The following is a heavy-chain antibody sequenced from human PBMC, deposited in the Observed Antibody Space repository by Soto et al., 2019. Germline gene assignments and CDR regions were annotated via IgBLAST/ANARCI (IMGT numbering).Heavy chain of an antibody. V-gene: IGHV1-18*01. J-gene: IGHJ6*02. CDR1: GYTFSTSG. CDR2: ISTYNGDA. CDR3: AIEGPRPYYYYGMDV. Sequence: QAQLEQSGAEVKKPGASVKVSCKSSGYTFSTSGISWVRQAPGQGLEWMGWISTYNGDANYAQRFQGRVTMTTDTSXXTTLMAFRSLRSDDTAVYSCAIEGPRPYYYYGMDVWGPGTTVTVSS.